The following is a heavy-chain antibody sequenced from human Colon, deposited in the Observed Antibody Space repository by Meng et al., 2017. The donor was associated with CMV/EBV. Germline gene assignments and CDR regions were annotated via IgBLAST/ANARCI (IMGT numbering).Heavy chain of an antibody. V-gene: IGHV3-7*01. CDR3: ASTKYSGSYFEF. J-gene: IGHJ4*02. Sequence: GESLKISCTVSRFRFSDFWMNWVRQAPGKGLEWVANIQADGSEAYYADSVKGRFIISRDNAKNSLFLQMNSLRVEDTAVYYCASTKYSGSYFEFWGQGTLVTVSS. CDR1: RFRFSDFW. D-gene: IGHD1-26*01. CDR2: IQADGSEA.